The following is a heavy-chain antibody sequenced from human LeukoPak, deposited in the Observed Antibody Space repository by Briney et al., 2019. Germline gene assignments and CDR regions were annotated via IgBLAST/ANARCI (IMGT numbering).Heavy chain of an antibody. D-gene: IGHD1-26*01. V-gene: IGHV3-74*01. CDR3: VRDLGGRSGH. CDR2: INEDGSTT. J-gene: IGHJ4*02. Sequence: PGGSLRLSCAASGFTFSNHWMHWVRQAPGKGLVWVSRINEDGSTTNYADSVKGRSTIFRDNAKNTLYLQMNSLRAEDTAVYYCVRDLGGRSGHWGQGTLVTVSS. CDR1: GFTFSNHW.